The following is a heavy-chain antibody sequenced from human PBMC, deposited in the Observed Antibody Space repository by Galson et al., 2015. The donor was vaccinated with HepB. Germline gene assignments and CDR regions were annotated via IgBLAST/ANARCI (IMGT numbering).Heavy chain of an antibody. D-gene: IGHD5-12*01. CDR2: TYYSGST. CDR3: ASLTFNSGYELDV. Sequence: ETLSLTCTVSGGSISSSSYYWGWIRQPPGKGLEWIGSTYYSGSTYYNPSLKSRVTISVDTSKNQFSLKLSSVTAADTAVYYCASLTFNSGYELDVWGQGTTVTVSS. CDR1: GGSISSSSYY. V-gene: IGHV4-39*01. J-gene: IGHJ6*02.